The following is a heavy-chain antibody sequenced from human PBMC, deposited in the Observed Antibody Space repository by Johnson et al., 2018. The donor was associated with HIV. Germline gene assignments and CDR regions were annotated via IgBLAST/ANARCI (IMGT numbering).Heavy chain of an antibody. J-gene: IGHJ3*02. Sequence: MQLVESGGGLVQPGGSLRLSCAASGFTLTTYAMHWVRQAPGKGLEWVAVISSDGNNKYYADSVKGRFTISRDNSMNTLYLQMNSLTIDDPAVYYCAKDLAYNSRWTGAFDIWGQGTMVTVSS. CDR3: AKDLAYNSRWTGAFDI. CDR1: GFTLTTYA. V-gene: IGHV3-30*18. D-gene: IGHD6-13*01. CDR2: ISSDGNNK.